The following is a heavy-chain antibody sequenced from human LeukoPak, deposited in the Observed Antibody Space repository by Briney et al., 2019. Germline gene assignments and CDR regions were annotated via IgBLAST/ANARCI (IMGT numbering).Heavy chain of an antibody. CDR3: AKGTSSGWYDYFGY. D-gene: IGHD6-19*01. Sequence: GGSLRLSCAASGFTFSSFGMNWVRQAPGKGLEWVSAISGSGGSTYYADSVKGRFTISRDNSKNTLYLQMNSLRAEDTAVYYCAKGTSSGWYDYFGYWGQGTLVTVSS. V-gene: IGHV3-23*01. J-gene: IGHJ4*02. CDR1: GFTFSSFG. CDR2: ISGSGGST.